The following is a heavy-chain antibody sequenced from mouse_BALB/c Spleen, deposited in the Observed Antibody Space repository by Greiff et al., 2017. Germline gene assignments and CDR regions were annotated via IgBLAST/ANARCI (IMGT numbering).Heavy chain of an antibody. J-gene: IGHJ4*01. V-gene: IGHV5-12-2*01. CDR3: ARRDDGYYEGYYYAMDY. Sequence: EVQGVESGGGLVQPGGSLKLSCAASGFTFSSYTMSWVRQTPEKRLEWVAYISNGGGSTYYPDTVKGRFTISRDNAKNTLYLQMSSLKSEDTAMYYCARRDDGYYEGYYYAMDYWGQGTSVTVSS. D-gene: IGHD2-3*01. CDR1: GFTFSSYT. CDR2: ISNGGGST.